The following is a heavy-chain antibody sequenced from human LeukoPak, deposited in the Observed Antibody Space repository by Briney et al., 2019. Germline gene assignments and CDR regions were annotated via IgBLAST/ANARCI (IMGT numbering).Heavy chain of an antibody. CDR3: ARDRSQFLHLWSHYYYGMDV. Sequence: ASVKVSCKASGYTFTSYGISWVRQAPGQGLEWMGWIRAYNGNTNYAQKLQGRVTMTTDTSTSTAYMELRSLRSDDTAVYYCARDRSQFLHLWSHYYYGMDVWGKGSTVTVSS. J-gene: IGHJ6*04. D-gene: IGHD5-18*01. CDR1: GYTFTSYG. CDR2: IRAYNGNT. V-gene: IGHV1-18*04.